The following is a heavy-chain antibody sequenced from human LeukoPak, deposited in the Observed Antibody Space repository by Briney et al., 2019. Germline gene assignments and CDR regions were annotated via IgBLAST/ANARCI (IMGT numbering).Heavy chain of an antibody. D-gene: IGHD4-17*01. V-gene: IGHV1-8*03. CDR2: MNPNSGNT. CDR3: ARDGGDYTLFDY. Sequence: ASVKDSCKASGYTFTSYDINWVRQATGQGLEWMGWMNPNSGNTGYAQKFQGRVTITRNTSISTAYMELSSLRSEDTAVYYCARDGGDYTLFDYWGQGTLVTVSS. CDR1: GYTFTSYD. J-gene: IGHJ4*02.